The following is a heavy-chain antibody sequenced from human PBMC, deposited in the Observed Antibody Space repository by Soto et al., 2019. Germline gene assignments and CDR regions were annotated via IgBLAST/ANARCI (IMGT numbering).Heavy chain of an antibody. D-gene: IGHD4-4*01. CDR3: ARESGPYSKSDFDY. V-gene: IGHV3-48*03. CDR2: TNSVGGII. Sequence: EVQLVESGGGLVQPGGSLRLSCAAFGFTFSSYEMNWVRQAPGKGLEWISYTNSVGGIIQYADSVRGRFTISRDNAKNSLYQQMNSLRAEDTAVYYCARESGPYSKSDFDYWGQGTLVTVSS. CDR1: GFTFSSYE. J-gene: IGHJ4*02.